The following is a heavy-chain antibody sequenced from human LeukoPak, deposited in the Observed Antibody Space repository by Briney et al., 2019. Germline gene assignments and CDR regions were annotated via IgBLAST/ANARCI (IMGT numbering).Heavy chain of an antibody. J-gene: IGHJ6*03. Sequence: GASVKVSCKASGYTFTRYDINWVRQATGQGLEWMGWMNPNSGNTGYAQKLQGRVTMTTDTSTSTAYMELRSLRSDDTAVYYCARAVAVRYYYYYYMDVWGKGTTATVSS. D-gene: IGHD6-19*01. CDR3: ARAVAVRYYYYYYMDV. CDR1: GYTFTRYD. CDR2: MNPNSGNT. V-gene: IGHV1-8*01.